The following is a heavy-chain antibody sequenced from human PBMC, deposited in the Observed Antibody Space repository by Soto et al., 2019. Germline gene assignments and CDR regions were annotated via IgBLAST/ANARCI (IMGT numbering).Heavy chain of an antibody. CDR3: ARGGCSGGSCYLGSWLDP. CDR1: GGTFSSYT. D-gene: IGHD2-15*01. V-gene: IGHV1-69*02. CDR2: IIPILGIA. Sequence: ASLKVSCKASGGTFSSYTISWVRQAPGQGLEWMGRIIPILGIANYAQKFQGRVTITADKSTSTAYMELSSLRSEDTAVYYCARGGCSGGSCYLGSWLDPRGQGTLVTVSS. J-gene: IGHJ5*02.